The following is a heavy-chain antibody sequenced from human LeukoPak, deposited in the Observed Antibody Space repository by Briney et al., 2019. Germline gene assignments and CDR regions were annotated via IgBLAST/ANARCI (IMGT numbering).Heavy chain of an antibody. V-gene: IGHV3-74*01. D-gene: IGHD5-18*01. CDR3: ARGGGYSYGSFDY. CDR2: INSDGSST. J-gene: IGHJ4*02. Sequence: GGSLRLSCAASGFSFSSYWMHWVRQAPGKGLVWVSRINSDGSSTSYADSVKGRFTISRDNAKNTLYLQMNSLRAEDTAVYYCARGGGYSYGSFDYWGQGTLVTVSS. CDR1: GFSFSSYW.